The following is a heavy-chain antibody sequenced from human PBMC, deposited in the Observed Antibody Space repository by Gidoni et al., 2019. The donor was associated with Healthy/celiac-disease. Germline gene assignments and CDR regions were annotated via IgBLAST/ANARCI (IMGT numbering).Heavy chain of an antibody. J-gene: IGHJ4*02. D-gene: IGHD3-10*01. CDR3: ARDAYFGSGSYLDY. CDR2: IWYDGSNK. V-gene: IGHV3-33*01. Sequence: QVQLVESGGGVVQPGRSLRLSCAASGFPFSSYGMHWVRQAPGKGLEWVAVIWYDGSNKYYADSVKGRFTISRDNSKNTLYLQMNSLRAEDTAVYYCARDAYFGSGSYLDYWGQGTLVTVSS. CDR1: GFPFSSYG.